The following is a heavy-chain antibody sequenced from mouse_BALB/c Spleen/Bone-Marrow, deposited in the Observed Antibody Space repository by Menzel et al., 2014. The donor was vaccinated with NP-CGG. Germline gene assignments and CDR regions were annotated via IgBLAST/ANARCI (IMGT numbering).Heavy chain of an antibody. CDR2: ISSGGSM. V-gene: IGHV5-6-5*01. J-gene: IGHJ2*01. D-gene: IGHD1-1*01. CDR3: ARDYYGSSHFDY. Sequence: EVQRVESGGGLVQPGGSLKLSCAASGFTFSSFVMSRVRQTPEKRLEGVASISSGGSMYYSDSVKGRFIISRDNARNILYLQMSSLRSEDTAMYYCARDYYGSSHFDYWGQGSTLTVSS. CDR1: GFTFSSFV.